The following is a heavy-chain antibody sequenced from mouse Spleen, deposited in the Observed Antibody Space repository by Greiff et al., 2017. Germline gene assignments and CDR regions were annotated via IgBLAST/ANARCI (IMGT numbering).Heavy chain of an antibody. D-gene: IGHD1-1*01. CDR1: GYTFTDYY. CDR2: IYPGSGNT. V-gene: IGHV1-76*01. CDR3: ARGFITTVVATDYYAMDY. Sequence: QVQLQQSGAELVRPGASVKLSCKASGYTFTDYYINWVKQRPGQGLEWIARIYPGSGNTYYNEKFKGKATLTAEKSSSTAYMQLSSLTSEDSAVYFCARGFITTVVATDYYAMDYWGQGTSVTVSS. J-gene: IGHJ4*01.